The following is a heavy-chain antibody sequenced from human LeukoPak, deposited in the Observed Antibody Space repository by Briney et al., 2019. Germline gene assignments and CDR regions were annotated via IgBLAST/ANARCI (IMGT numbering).Heavy chain of an antibody. CDR3: ARGRSTRIKTRNWFDP. D-gene: IGHD2-2*01. Sequence: ASVKVSCKASGYTFTSYDINWVRQATGQGPEWMGWMNPNSGNTGYAQKFQGRVTMTRNTSISTAYMELSSLRSEDTAVYYCARGRSTRIKTRNWFDPWGQGTLVTVSS. V-gene: IGHV1-8*01. J-gene: IGHJ5*02. CDR1: GYTFTSYD. CDR2: MNPNSGNT.